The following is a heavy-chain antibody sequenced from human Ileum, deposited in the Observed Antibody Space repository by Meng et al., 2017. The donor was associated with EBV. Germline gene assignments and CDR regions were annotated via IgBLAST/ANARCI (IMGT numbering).Heavy chain of an antibody. CDR2: VYHDGAT. CDR3: ARSSPIVRGLDY. J-gene: IGHJ4*02. V-gene: IGHV4-4*02. CDR1: GDSVSGSDL. Sequence: QAQVEELGPGRVKSSGTLSLTCAFSGDSVSGSDLWRWVRQPPGKGLEWIGEVYHDGATNYHPSLKSRVTISLDKSKNEVNLHLNSLTAADTAVYFCARSSPIVRGLDYWGQGTLVTVSS. D-gene: IGHD3-10*01.